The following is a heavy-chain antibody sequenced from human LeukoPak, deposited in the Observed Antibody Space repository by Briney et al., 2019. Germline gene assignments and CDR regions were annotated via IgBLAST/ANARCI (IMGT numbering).Heavy chain of an antibody. V-gene: IGHV3-23*01. Sequence: GTLRLSCAASGFTFSSYGMSWVRQAPGKGLEWVSAISGSGGSTYYADSVKGRFTISRDNAKNSLYLQMNSLRAEDTAVYYCARDFIAARPGDAFDIWGQGTMVTVSS. CDR1: GFTFSSYG. CDR3: ARDFIAARPGDAFDI. CDR2: ISGSGGST. D-gene: IGHD6-6*01. J-gene: IGHJ3*02.